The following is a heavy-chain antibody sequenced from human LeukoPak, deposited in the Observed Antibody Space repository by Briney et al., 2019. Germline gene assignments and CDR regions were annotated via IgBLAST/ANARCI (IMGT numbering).Heavy chain of an antibody. CDR3: ARGYPSFINHYYDSSGGDYYYGMDV. Sequence: SETLSLTCAVYGGSFSGCYWSWIRQPPGKGLEWIGEINHSGSTNYNPSLKSRVTISVDTSKNQFSLKLSSVTAADTAVYYCARGYPSFINHYYDSSGGDYYYGMDVWGQGTTVTVSS. D-gene: IGHD3-22*01. CDR1: GGSFSGCY. V-gene: IGHV4-34*01. J-gene: IGHJ6*02. CDR2: INHSGST.